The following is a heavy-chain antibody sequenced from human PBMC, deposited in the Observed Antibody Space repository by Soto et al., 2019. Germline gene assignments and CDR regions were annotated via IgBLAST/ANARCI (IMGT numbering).Heavy chain of an antibody. J-gene: IGHJ6*03. D-gene: IGHD3-3*01. V-gene: IGHV1-8*01. CDR1: GYTFTSYD. CDR2: MNPNSGNT. Sequence: ASVKVSCKASGYTFTSYDINWVRQATGQGLEWMGWMNPNSGNTGYAQKFQGRVTMTRNTSISTAYMELSSLRSEDTAVYYCARGVYDFWSGYLAPGGDYYYYMDVWGKGTTVTVSS. CDR3: ARGVYDFWSGYLAPGGDYYYYMDV.